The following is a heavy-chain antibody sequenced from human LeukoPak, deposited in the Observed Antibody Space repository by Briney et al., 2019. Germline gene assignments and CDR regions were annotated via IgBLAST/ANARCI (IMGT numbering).Heavy chain of an antibody. CDR3: ARGRSCSGGSCPDNWFDP. D-gene: IGHD2-15*01. CDR1: GYAFTSYD. J-gene: IGHJ5*02. Sequence: ASVKVSCKASGYAFTSYDINWVRQATGQGLEWMGWMNPNSGNTGYAQKFQGRVTMTRNTSISTAYMELSRLRSDDTAVYYCARGRSCSGGSCPDNWFDPWGQGTLVTVSS. CDR2: MNPNSGNT. V-gene: IGHV1-8*01.